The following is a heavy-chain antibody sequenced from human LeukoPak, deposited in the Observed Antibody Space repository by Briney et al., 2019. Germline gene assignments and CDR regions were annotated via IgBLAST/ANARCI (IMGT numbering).Heavy chain of an antibody. V-gene: IGHV1-58*02. J-gene: IGHJ3*02. Sequence: GASVKVSCKASGFTFTSSAMQWVRQARGQRLEWIRWIVVGSGNTNYAQKFQERVTITRDMSTSTAYMELSSLRSEDTAVYYCAADMIADDAFDIWGQGTMVTVSS. CDR2: IVVGSGNT. CDR1: GFTFTSSA. D-gene: IGHD3-22*01. CDR3: AADMIADDAFDI.